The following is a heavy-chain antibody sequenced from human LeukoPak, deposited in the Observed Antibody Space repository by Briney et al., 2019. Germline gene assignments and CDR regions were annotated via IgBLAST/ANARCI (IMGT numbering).Heavy chain of an antibody. Sequence: SGTLSLTCAVSGGSISSSNWWSWVRQPPGKGLEWIGEIYHSGSTNYNPSLKSRVTISVDKSKNQFSLKLSSVTAADTAVYHCARASFPPWGTNGVSDWFDPWGQGTLVTVSS. CDR3: ARASFPPWGTNGVSDWFDP. CDR1: GGSISSSNW. D-gene: IGHD2-8*01. J-gene: IGHJ5*02. CDR2: IYHSGST. V-gene: IGHV4-4*02.